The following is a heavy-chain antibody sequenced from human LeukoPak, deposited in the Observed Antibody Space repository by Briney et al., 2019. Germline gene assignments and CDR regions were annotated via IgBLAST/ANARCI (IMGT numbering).Heavy chain of an antibody. CDR3: ARDSGSYEGAFDF. Sequence: GSSVKASCKASGGTFSSYAISWVRQAPGQGLEWMGGIIPIFGTANYAQKFQGRVTITADESTSTAYMELSSLRSEDTAVYYCARDSGSYEGAFDFWGQGTMVTVSS. D-gene: IGHD1-26*01. CDR1: GGTFSSYA. CDR2: IIPIFGTA. J-gene: IGHJ3*01. V-gene: IGHV1-69*01.